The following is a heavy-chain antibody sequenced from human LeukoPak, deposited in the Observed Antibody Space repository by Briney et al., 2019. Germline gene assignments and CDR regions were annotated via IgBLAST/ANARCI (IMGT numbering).Heavy chain of an antibody. CDR1: GFTFDDYA. Sequence: GGSLRLSCAASGFTFDDYAMHWVRQAPGKGLEWVSLISWDGGSTYYADSVKGRFTISRDNSKNSLYLQMNSLRAEDTALYYCAAADKFWSPVDYWGQGILVTVSS. J-gene: IGHJ4*02. D-gene: IGHD6-13*01. V-gene: IGHV3-43D*04. CDR3: AAADKFWSPVDY. CDR2: ISWDGGST.